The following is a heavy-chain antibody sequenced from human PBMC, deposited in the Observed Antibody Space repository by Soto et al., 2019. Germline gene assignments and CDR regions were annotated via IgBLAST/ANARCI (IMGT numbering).Heavy chain of an antibody. V-gene: IGHV1-46*03. D-gene: IGHD1-26*01. Sequence: GASVKVSCKASGYTFTNYYMYWVRQAPGQGLEWMGTINPSGGGTSYAQKFQGRVTMTSDTSTSTVYMDLTSLRFEDTAVYYCARDWDPHGYNWFDPWGQGTLVTVSS. CDR1: GYTFTNYY. CDR3: ARDWDPHGYNWFDP. J-gene: IGHJ5*02. CDR2: INPSGGGT.